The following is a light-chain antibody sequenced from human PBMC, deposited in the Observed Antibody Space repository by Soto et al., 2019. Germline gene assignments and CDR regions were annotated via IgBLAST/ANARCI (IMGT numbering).Light chain of an antibody. CDR3: AAWDDSLSGPHVV. CDR2: RNN. J-gene: IGLJ2*01. Sequence: QSALTQPPSASGTPGQRVTISCSGSSSNIGSNYVYWYQQLPRTAPKLLIYRNNQRPSGVPDRFSGSKSGTSASLAISGLRSEDEADYYCAAWDDSLSGPHVVFGGGTKLTVL. V-gene: IGLV1-47*01. CDR1: SSNIGSNY.